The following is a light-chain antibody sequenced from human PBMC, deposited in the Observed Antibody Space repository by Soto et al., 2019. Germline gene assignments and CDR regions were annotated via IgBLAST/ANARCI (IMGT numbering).Light chain of an antibody. CDR2: GSS. CDR1: QSVTNNY. Sequence: EVVLTQSPGTLSLSPGERATLSCRASQSVTNNYFAWYQQKPGQAPRLLIFGSSDRATGTPDRFSGSGSGTDFTLTISRLEPEDSAVYYCQQDDSSPPYTFGQGTKLEIK. J-gene: IGKJ2*01. V-gene: IGKV3-20*01. CDR3: QQDDSSPPYT.